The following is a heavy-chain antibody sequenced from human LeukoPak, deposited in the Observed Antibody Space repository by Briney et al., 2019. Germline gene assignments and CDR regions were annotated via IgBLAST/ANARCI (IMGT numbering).Heavy chain of an antibody. J-gene: IGHJ4*02. CDR2: INPSGGGT. CDR1: GYTFTNYF. Sequence: ASVKVSCKASGYTFTNYFMHWVRQAPGQGLEWMGVINPSGGGTTYAQRFQGRVTMTRDTSTSTVHMELSSLRSEDAAVYYCARGQNKCLGHWGQGTLVTVSS. V-gene: IGHV1-46*01. CDR3: ARGQNKCLGH. D-gene: IGHD2/OR15-2a*01.